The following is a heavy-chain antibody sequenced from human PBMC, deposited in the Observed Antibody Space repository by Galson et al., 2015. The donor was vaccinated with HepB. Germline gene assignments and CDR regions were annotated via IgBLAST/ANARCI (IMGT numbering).Heavy chain of an antibody. CDR2: INAGNGNT. V-gene: IGHV1-3*01. CDR3: ARGDILTGYYSFRFDP. J-gene: IGHJ5*02. Sequence: SVKVSCKASGYTFTSYAMHWVRQAPGQRLEWMGWINAGNGNTKYSQKFQGRVTITRDTSASTAYMELSSLRSEDTAVYYCARGDILTGYYSFRFDPWGQGTLVTVSS. CDR1: GYTFTSYA. D-gene: IGHD3-9*01.